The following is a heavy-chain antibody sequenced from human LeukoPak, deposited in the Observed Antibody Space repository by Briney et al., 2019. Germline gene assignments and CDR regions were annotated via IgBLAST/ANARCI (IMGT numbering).Heavy chain of an antibody. CDR2: INRSAST. CDR3: ATPYYYGSGSYAYDAFDI. J-gene: IGHJ3*02. V-gene: IGHV4-34*01. Sequence: PSETLSLTCVLYGGSSTNYFWSWIRQPPGKGLEWIGEINRSASTNYNPSLKSRVTISVDTSKNQFSLKLSSVTAADTAVYYCATPYYYGSGSYAYDAFDIWGQGTMVTVSS. D-gene: IGHD3-10*01. CDR1: GGSSTNYF.